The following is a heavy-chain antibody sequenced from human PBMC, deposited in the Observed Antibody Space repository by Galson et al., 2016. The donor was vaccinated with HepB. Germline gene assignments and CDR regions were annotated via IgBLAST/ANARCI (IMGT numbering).Heavy chain of an antibody. V-gene: IGHV3-23*01. CDR3: AKSGDDNGDPNDAFDI. CDR2: ISGSGGDT. D-gene: IGHD4-17*01. CDR1: GFTFSSFA. J-gene: IGHJ3*02. Sequence: SLRLSCAASGFTFSSFAMSWVRQAPGKGLEWVSTISGSGGDTYYADSVTGRFTISRDNSKNIVYLQMKNLRAEDTAIYFCAKSGDDNGDPNDAFDIWGQGTLITVSS.